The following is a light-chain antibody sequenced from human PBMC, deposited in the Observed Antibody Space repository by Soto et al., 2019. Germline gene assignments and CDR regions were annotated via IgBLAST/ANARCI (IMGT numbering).Light chain of an antibody. Sequence: EIVMTQSPATLSVSPGERATLSCRASQSVNIYLAWYQQKPGQAPRLLIFVASYRATGIPARFSGSGSGTEFNLTIGSLQSEDFAVYFCQQYDDWLRLTFGGGTKVEIK. CDR3: QQYDDWLRLT. CDR2: VAS. J-gene: IGKJ4*01. CDR1: QSVNIY. V-gene: IGKV3D-15*01.